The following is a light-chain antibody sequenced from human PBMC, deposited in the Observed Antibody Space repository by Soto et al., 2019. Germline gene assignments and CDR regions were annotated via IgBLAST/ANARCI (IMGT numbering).Light chain of an antibody. J-gene: IGKJ1*01. Sequence: EVALTQSPGTLSLSPGERATLSCRASQSVSRYLAWFQHKPGQAPRVLIYSASTRATGIPDRFSGSGSGTDFALTIGRLEHDDFAVYYCQHYAGSPWTFGQGTKVKIK. CDR3: QHYAGSPWT. V-gene: IGKV3-20*01. CDR1: QSVSRY. CDR2: SAS.